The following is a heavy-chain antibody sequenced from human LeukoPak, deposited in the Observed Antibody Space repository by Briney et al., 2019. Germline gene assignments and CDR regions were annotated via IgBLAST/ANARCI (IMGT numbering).Heavy chain of an antibody. V-gene: IGHV3-NL1*01. CDR1: GFTFSSYA. D-gene: IGHD3-22*01. Sequence: GGSLRLSCAVSGFTFSSYAMHWVRQAPGKGLEWVSYIKNTGSTQYYADSVKGRFTISRDNSKNTLYLQMNSLRAEDTAVYYCAKEANDYYDSSGYYRSHWGQGTLVTVSS. CDR3: AKEANDYYDSSGYYRSH. J-gene: IGHJ1*01. CDR2: IKNTGSTQ.